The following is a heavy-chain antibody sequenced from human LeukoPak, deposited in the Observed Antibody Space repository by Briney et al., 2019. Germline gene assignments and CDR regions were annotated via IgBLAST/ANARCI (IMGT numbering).Heavy chain of an antibody. J-gene: IGHJ4*02. D-gene: IGHD2-15*01. Sequence: GGSLRLSCAASGFTVSSSYMSWVRQVSGKGLEWVSGIYSSGSSYYADSVKGRFTISRDNSKNTLYLQMNSLRAEDTAVYYCARDPLARYCSGGSCLDYWGQGTLVTVSS. V-gene: IGHV3-53*01. CDR2: IYSSGSS. CDR1: GFTVSSSY. CDR3: ARDPLARYCSGGSCLDY.